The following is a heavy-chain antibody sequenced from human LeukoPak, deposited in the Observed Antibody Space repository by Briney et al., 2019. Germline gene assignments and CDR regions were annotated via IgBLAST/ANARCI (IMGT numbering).Heavy chain of an antibody. Sequence: GGSLRLSCAASGFTFRTYNMNWVRQAPGKGLEWVSYITSGGTTIYYADSVKGRFTISRDNAKDSLYLQMNSLRAEDTAVYYCARDYSTVTTFFDYWGQGTLVTVSS. J-gene: IGHJ4*02. V-gene: IGHV3-48*01. CDR1: GFTFRTYN. D-gene: IGHD4-17*01. CDR3: ARDYSTVTTFFDY. CDR2: ITSGGTTI.